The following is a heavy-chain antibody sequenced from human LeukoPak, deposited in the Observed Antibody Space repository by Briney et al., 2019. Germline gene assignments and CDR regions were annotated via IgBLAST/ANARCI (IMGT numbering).Heavy chain of an antibody. CDR2: ISSTGIYT. CDR1: GFTFSDYY. CDR3: ARDRGRYTSGWYFDY. D-gene: IGHD6-19*01. Sequence: SPGGSLRLSCAASGFTFSDYYMSWIRQAPGKGLEWISYISSTGIYTNYADSVKGRFTISRDNAKNSLYLQMSSLRAEDTAVYYCARDRGRYTSGWYFDYWGQGTLVTVSS. V-gene: IGHV3-11*06. J-gene: IGHJ4*02.